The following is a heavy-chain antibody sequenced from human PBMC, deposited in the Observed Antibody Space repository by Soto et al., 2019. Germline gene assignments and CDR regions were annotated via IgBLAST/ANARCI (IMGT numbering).Heavy chain of an antibody. CDR2: IYYSGST. CDR1: GVSISSYY. D-gene: IGHD3-10*01. J-gene: IGHJ3*02. Sequence: PSETLSLTCTVSGVSISSYYWSCIRQPPGKGLEWIGYIYYSGSTNYNPSLKSRVTISVDTSKNQFSLKLSSVTAADTAVYYCATVWGGAFDIWGQGTMVTVSS. CDR3: ATVWGGAFDI. V-gene: IGHV4-59*01.